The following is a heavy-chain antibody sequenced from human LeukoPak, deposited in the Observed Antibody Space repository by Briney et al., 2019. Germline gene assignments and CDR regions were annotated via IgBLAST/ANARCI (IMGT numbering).Heavy chain of an antibody. CDR3: ARCPYDSTGYYSVPSHLDY. V-gene: IGHV3-7*01. D-gene: IGHD3-22*01. CDR1: GFTFSNYC. CDR2: IKKDGSTK. J-gene: IGHJ4*02. Sequence: GGSLRLSCAASGFTFSNYCMNWVRQAPGKGLEWVSNIKKDGSTKYYVDSLRGRFTISRDNGKNSLFLQMNSLSAEDTAVYYCARCPYDSTGYYSVPSHLDYWGQGTLVTVSS.